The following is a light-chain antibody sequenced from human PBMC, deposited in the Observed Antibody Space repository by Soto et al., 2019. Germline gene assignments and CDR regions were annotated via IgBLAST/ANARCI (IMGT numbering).Light chain of an antibody. V-gene: IGKV3-15*01. J-gene: IGKJ2*01. Sequence: EIVMTQSPATLSVSPGERATLSCRASQSVRHNLAWYQQKPGQAPRLLIYGASTRATDIPARFSGSGSGTELTLTISSLQSEDFAVYYCQQSNNWPYTFGQGTKVDIK. CDR1: QSVRHN. CDR3: QQSNNWPYT. CDR2: GAS.